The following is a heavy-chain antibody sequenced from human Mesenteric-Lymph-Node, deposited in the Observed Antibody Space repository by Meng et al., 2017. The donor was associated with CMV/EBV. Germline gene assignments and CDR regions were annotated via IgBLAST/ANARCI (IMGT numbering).Heavy chain of an antibody. J-gene: IGHJ4*02. D-gene: IGHD3-3*01. Sequence: GESLKISCAASGFDFDDSGMIWVRQAPGKGLEWVAHIHSSGLTTDYADSAKGRFTISRDNAKTSLFLQMNSLKVEDTAVYYCAKTRELRFLEWPSWYDYWGQGTLVTVSS. CDR3: AKTRELRFLEWPSWYDY. V-gene: IGHV3-48*03. CDR1: GFDFDDSG. CDR2: IHSSGLTT.